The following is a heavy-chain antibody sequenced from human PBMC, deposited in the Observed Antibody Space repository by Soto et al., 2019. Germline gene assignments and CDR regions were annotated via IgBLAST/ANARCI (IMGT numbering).Heavy chain of an antibody. CDR3: ARDYEGRAPYYYYYMDV. Sequence: GPSVKVSCKASGYTFTSYAMHWVRQAPGQRLEWMGWINAGNGNTKYSQKFQGRVTITRDTSASTAYMELSSLRSEDTAVYYCARDYEGRAPYYYYYMDVWGKGTTVTVSS. V-gene: IGHV1-3*01. J-gene: IGHJ6*03. D-gene: IGHD3-16*01. CDR2: INAGNGNT. CDR1: GYTFTSYA.